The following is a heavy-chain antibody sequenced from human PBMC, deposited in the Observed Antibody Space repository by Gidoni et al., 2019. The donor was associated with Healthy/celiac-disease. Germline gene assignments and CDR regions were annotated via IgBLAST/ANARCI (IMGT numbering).Heavy chain of an antibody. CDR2: ISSSGSTI. J-gene: IGHJ3*02. V-gene: IGHV3-48*03. D-gene: IGHD3-16*01. CDR3: ARDGGERFNDAFDI. CDR1: GFTFSSYE. Sequence: EVQLVESGGGLVQPGGSLRLSSAASGFTFSSYEMNWVRQAPGKGLEWVSYISSSGSTIYYADSVKGRFTISRDNAKNSLYLQMNSLRAEDTAVYYCARDGGERFNDAFDIWGQGTMVTVSS.